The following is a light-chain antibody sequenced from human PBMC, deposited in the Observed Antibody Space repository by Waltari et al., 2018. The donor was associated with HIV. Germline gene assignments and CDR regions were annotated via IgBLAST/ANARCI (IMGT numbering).Light chain of an antibody. V-gene: IGLV2-14*01. Sequence: QFALTQPAAVYGSPVQSITISCTGTSSDVGGYQYVSWYQQPPCKAPKLMIYEVSNRPSGVSNRFSGSNSGNTASLTISGLQAEDEADYYCSSYTSSSTLYVFGTGTKVTVL. J-gene: IGLJ1*01. CDR3: SSYTSSSTLYV. CDR2: EVS. CDR1: SSDVGGYQY.